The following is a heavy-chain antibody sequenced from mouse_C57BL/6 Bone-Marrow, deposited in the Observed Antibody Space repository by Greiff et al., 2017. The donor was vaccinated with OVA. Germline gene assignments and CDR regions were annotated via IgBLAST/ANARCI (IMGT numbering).Heavy chain of an antibody. Sequence: QVQLQQPGAELVRPGSSVKLSCKASGYTFTSYWMHWVKQRPIQGLEWIGNIDPSDSATHYNQKFKDKATLTVAKSSSTAYMQLSSLTSEDSAVYYCARDNYYGSSHWYFDVWGTGTTVTVSS. CDR2: IDPSDSAT. J-gene: IGHJ1*03. D-gene: IGHD1-1*01. CDR1: GYTFTSYW. V-gene: IGHV1-52*01. CDR3: ARDNYYGSSHWYFDV.